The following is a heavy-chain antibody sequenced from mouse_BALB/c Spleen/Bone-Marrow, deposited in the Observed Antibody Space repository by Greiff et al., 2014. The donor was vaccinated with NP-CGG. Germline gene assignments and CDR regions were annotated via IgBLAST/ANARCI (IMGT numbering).Heavy chain of an antibody. CDR1: GFSLSRYS. Sequence: VMLVESGPGLVAPSQSLSITCTVSGFSLSRYSLHWVRQPPGKGLEWLGMIWGGGSTDYNSALKSRLSISKDNSKSQVFLKMNSLQTDDTAMYYCARNEDSNYYGSSLYYFDYWGQGTTLTVSS. CDR2: IWGGGST. D-gene: IGHD1-1*01. J-gene: IGHJ2*01. CDR3: ARNEDSNYYGSSLYYFDY. V-gene: IGHV2-6-4*01.